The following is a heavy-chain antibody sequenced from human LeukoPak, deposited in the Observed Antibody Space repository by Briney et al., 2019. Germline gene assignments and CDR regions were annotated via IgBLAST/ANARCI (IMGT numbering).Heavy chain of an antibody. V-gene: IGHV4-30-2*01. Sequence: SQTLSLTCAVSGGSISSGGYSWSWIRQPPGQGLEWIGYIYHSGSTYYNPSLKSRVTISVDRSKNQFSLKLSSVTAADTAVYYCARADFWSGYLYYVDYWGQGTLVTVSS. J-gene: IGHJ4*02. CDR3: ARADFWSGYLYYVDY. CDR2: IYHSGST. CDR1: GGSISSGGYS. D-gene: IGHD3-3*01.